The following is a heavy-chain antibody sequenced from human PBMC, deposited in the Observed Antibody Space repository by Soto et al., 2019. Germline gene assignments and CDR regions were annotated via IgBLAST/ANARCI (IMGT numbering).Heavy chain of an antibody. CDR2: INTGNGNT. CDR3: ARAISGYVS. CDR1: GITYTTYA. Sequence: QVQLVQSGAEVKKPGASVKVACKASGITYTTYAIHWVRQAPGQGLEWMGWINTGNGNTRYSQRFPGRVTLTTDTSASTAYMDVSSLTSEDTAVYYCARAISGYVSWGQGTLITVSS. D-gene: IGHD5-12*01. V-gene: IGHV1-3*04. J-gene: IGHJ5*02.